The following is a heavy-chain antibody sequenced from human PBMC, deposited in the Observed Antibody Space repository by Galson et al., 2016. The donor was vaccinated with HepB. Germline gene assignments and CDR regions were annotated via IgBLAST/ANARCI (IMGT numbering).Heavy chain of an antibody. D-gene: IGHD1-26*01. V-gene: IGHV3-30*18. J-gene: IGHJ3*02. CDR2: MSYDGTNK. CDR1: GFTLSSYG. CDR3: AERGGSESVGI. Sequence: SLRLSCAASGFTLSSYGIHWVRQAPGKGLEWVAVMSYDGTNKYYADSVKGRFTISRDNSKNTVYLQMNSLRAEDTAVYYGAERGGSESVGIWGQGTMVTVSS.